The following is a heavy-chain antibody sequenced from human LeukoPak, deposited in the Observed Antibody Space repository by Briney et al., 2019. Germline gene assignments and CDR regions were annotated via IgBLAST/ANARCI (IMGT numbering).Heavy chain of an antibody. V-gene: IGHV3-23*01. Sequence: PGGSLRLSCAASGFTFSSYSMNWVRQAPGKGLEWVSAISGSGGSTYYADSVKGRFTISRDNSKNTLYLQMNSLRAEDTAVYYCAKFHCSSTSCYLKSNYYFDYWGQGTLVTVSS. J-gene: IGHJ4*02. CDR1: GFTFSSYS. CDR2: ISGSGGST. CDR3: AKFHCSSTSCYLKSNYYFDY. D-gene: IGHD2-2*01.